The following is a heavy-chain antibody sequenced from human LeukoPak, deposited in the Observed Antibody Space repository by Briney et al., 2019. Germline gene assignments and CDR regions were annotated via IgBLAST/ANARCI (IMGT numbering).Heavy chain of an antibody. CDR3: ASVYYDILTGYYLFAFDI. D-gene: IGHD3-9*01. CDR2: IRYDGSNK. J-gene: IGHJ3*02. Sequence: GGSLRLSCAASGFTFSSYGMHWVRQAPGKGLEWVAFIRYDGSNKYYADSVKGRFTISRDNSKNTLYLQMNSLRAEDTAVYYCASVYYDILTGYYLFAFDIWGQGTMVTVSS. CDR1: GFTFSSYG. V-gene: IGHV3-30*02.